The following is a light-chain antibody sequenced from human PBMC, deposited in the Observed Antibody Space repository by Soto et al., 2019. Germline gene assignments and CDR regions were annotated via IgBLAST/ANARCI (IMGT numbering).Light chain of an antibody. CDR1: SRDVGGYYY. CDR2: DVN. J-gene: IGLJ3*02. Sequence: QSALTQPRSVSGSPGQSVTISCTGTSRDVGGYYYVSWYKQEPGKAPKLMIYDVNKRPSGVPDRFSGSKSGNAASLTISGLQAEDEADYYCCSYAGSSTYWVFGGGTKVTVL. CDR3: CSYAGSSTYWV. V-gene: IGLV2-11*01.